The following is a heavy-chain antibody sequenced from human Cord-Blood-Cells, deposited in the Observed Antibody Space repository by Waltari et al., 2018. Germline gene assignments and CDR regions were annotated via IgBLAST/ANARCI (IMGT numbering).Heavy chain of an antibody. V-gene: IGHV3-30-3*01. Sequence: QVQLVESGGGVGQPGRSLRLSCAASGFTFSSYAMHWVRQAPGKALEWVAVISDDGSNKYYADSVEGRFTISRDNSKNTLYLQMNSLRAEDTAVYYCASTPYDSSGYYYYWGQGTLLTVSS. CDR3: ASTPYDSSGYYYY. J-gene: IGHJ4*02. D-gene: IGHD3-22*01. CDR1: GFTFSSYA. CDR2: ISDDGSNK.